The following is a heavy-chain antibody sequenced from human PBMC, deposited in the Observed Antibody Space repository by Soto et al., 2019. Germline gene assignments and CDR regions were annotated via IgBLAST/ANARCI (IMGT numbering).Heavy chain of an antibody. CDR3: ARDQGELGYCSSTSCYSGSGY. J-gene: IGHJ4*02. CDR1: GFTFSDYY. D-gene: IGHD2-2*01. CDR2: ISSSGSTI. Sequence: GGSLRLSCAASGFTFSDYYMSWIRQAPGKGLEWVSYISSSGSTIYYADSVKGRFTISRDNAKNSLYLQMNSLRAEDTAVYYCARDQGELGYCSSTSCYSGSGYWGQGTLVTVSS. V-gene: IGHV3-11*01.